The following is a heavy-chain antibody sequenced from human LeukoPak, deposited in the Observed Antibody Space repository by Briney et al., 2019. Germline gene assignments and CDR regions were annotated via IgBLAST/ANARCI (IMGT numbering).Heavy chain of an antibody. CDR1: GFTFSSRDW. CDR3: ARRARYFDWLLTGPTPNWFDP. D-gene: IGHD3-9*01. CDR2: IKQDGSEK. V-gene: IGHV3-7*01. Sequence: GGSLRLSCVASGFTFSSRDWMTWVRPAPGKGLEWVANIKQDGSEKNYVDSVKGRFTISRDNAKNSVDLQMNSLRVEDTAVYYCARRARYFDWLLTGPTPNWFDPWGQGTLVTVSS. J-gene: IGHJ5*02.